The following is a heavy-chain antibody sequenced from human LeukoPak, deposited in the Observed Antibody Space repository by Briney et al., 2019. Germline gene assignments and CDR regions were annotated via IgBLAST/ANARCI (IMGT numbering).Heavy chain of an antibody. D-gene: IGHD5-12*01. Sequence: PGSPLRFSGVASEMSFNDYAMNWFGQSPGKGLNGVSLIIGSSGSRFYADSVKGRFNISRDKAKNTLYLQMNSLRAEDTDVYYCAKGAYDYIEIAYSDYWGQGSLVTVSS. CDR1: EMSFNDYA. CDR2: IIGSSGSR. V-gene: IGHV3-23*01. J-gene: IGHJ4*02. CDR3: AKGAYDYIEIAYSDY.